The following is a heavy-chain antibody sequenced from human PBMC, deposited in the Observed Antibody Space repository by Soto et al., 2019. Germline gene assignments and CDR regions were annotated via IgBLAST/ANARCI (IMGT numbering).Heavy chain of an antibody. CDR1: GFTFSSYW. D-gene: IGHD2-15*01. J-gene: IGHJ4*02. Sequence: HPGGSLTLSCAASGFTFSSYWMHWVRQAPGKGLVWVSRINSDGSSTTYADSVKGRFTISGDNAKNTLYLQMNSLRAEDTAVYYCARRSCSGGDCYHVDYWGQGTLVTVSS. V-gene: IGHV3-74*01. CDR3: ARRSCSGGDCYHVDY. CDR2: INSDGSST.